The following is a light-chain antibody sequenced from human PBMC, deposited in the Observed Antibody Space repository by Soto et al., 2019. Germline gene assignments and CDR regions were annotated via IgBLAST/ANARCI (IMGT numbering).Light chain of an antibody. CDR3: SSYTSSGTRV. CDR1: SSDVGGYNY. V-gene: IGLV2-14*03. J-gene: IGLJ1*01. Sequence: QAASVSGSPGQSITISCTGTSSDVGGYNYVSWYQQHPGKAPKLMIYDFNSRPSGVSNRFSGSKSGNTASLTISGLQAEDEADYYCSSYTSSGTRVFGAGTKVTVL. CDR2: DFN.